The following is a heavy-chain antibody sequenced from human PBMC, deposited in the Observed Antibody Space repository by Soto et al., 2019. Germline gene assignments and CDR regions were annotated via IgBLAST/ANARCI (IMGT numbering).Heavy chain of an antibody. J-gene: IGHJ4*02. CDR3: AKDRGHELLRFYLES. CDR2: ISSNSSNT. V-gene: IGHV3-48*01. Sequence: EASVKVSCKVSGYTLTELSMHWVRQAPGKGLEWVSYISSNSSNTYYADSVKGRFTISRDNANNTLYLQMDSLRAEDTAIYYCAKDRGHELLRFYLESWGQGTPVTVSS. CDR1: GYTLTELS. D-gene: IGHD3-10*01.